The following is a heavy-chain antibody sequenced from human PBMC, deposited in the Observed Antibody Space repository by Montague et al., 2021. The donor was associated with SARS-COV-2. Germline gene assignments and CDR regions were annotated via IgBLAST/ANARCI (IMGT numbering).Heavy chain of an antibody. CDR3: ARGFDY. J-gene: IGHJ4*02. V-gene: IGHV4-59*01. CDR2: IYYRGST. CDR1: GGSFSGYY. Sequence: SETLSLTCAVYGGSFSGYYWSWIRQPPGKGLEWIGYIYYRGSTNYNPSLKSRVTISVDTSKNQFSLKLSSVTAADTAVYYCARGFDYWGQGTLVTVSS.